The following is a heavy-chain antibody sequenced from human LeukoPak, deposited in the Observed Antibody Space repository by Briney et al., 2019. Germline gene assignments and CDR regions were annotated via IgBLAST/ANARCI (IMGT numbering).Heavy chain of an antibody. Sequence: SVKVSRKASGGTFSSYAISWVRQAPGQGLEWMGGIIPIFGTANYAQKFQGRVTITTDESTSTAYMELSSLRSEDTAVYYCARGADFWSGTIDWGQGTLVTVSS. CDR3: ARGADFWSGTID. V-gene: IGHV1-69*05. CDR2: IIPIFGTA. CDR1: GGTFSSYA. J-gene: IGHJ4*02. D-gene: IGHD3-3*01.